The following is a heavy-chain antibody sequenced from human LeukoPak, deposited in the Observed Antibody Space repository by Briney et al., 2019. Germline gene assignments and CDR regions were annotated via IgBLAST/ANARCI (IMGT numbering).Heavy chain of an antibody. J-gene: IGHJ6*02. V-gene: IGHV4-34*01. CDR1: SGSFSGYY. CDR2: INHSGST. D-gene: IGHD2-2*02. Sequence: PSETLSLTCAVYSGSFSGYYWSWIRQPPGKGLEWIGEINHSGSTNYNPSLKSRVTISVDTSKNQFSLKLSSVTAADTAVYYCARGSYCSSTSCYTRHKYYYYGMDVWGQGTTVTVSS. CDR3: ARGSYCSSTSCYTRHKYYYYGMDV.